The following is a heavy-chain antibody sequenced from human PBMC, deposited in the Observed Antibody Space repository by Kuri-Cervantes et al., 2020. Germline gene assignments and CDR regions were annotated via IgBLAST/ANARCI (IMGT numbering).Heavy chain of an antibody. J-gene: IGHJ5*02. Sequence: ASVKVSCKASGYTFTSYGISWVRQAPGQGLEWMGWISAYNGDTNYAQKLQGRVTMTTDTSTSTAYMELSGLRFEDTAVYYCARQVSSWYWFDPWGQGTLVTVSS. CDR3: ARQVSSWYWFDP. CDR2: ISAYNGDT. CDR1: GYTFTSYG. D-gene: IGHD6-13*01. V-gene: IGHV1-18*01.